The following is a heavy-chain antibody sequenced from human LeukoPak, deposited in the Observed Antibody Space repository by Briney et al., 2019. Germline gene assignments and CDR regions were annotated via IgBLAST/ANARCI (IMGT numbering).Heavy chain of an antibody. V-gene: IGHV4-4*02. CDR1: GGSISCSNW. Sequence: PSETLSLTCAVSGGSISCSNWWSWVRQPPGKGLEWIGEIYHSGSTNYNPSLKSRVTISVDKSKNQFSLKLSSVTAADTAVYYCARERGRGRDSPWFDYWGQGTLVTVSS. CDR2: IYHSGST. CDR3: ARERGRGRDSPWFDY. J-gene: IGHJ4*02. D-gene: IGHD1-26*01.